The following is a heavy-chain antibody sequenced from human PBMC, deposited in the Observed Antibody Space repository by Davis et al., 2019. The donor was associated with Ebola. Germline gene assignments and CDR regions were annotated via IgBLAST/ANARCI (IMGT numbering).Heavy chain of an antibody. D-gene: IGHD3-22*01. V-gene: IGHV3-74*01. CDR2: INNDGSFT. J-gene: IGHJ4*02. CDR3: ARSSYYPDY. Sequence: GESLKISCAAPGFTFSSYWMHWVRQAPGKGLVWVSRINNDGSFTSYADSVRGRFTISRDNTKNTLYLQMNSLRAEDTAVYFCARSSYYPDYWGQGTLVTVSS. CDR1: GFTFSSYW.